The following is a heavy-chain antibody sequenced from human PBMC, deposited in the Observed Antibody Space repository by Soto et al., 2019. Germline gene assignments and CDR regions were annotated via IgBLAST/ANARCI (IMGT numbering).Heavy chain of an antibody. Sequence: SETLSLTCTVSGGSTSSANYWSWIRQPPGKGLEWIGHIYYSGNTDYNPSLKSRLAISIDTSKNQFSLKLSSVTAADTAVYFCAREGGESSDGLYYFDSWGQGSLVTVSS. D-gene: IGHD3-16*01. J-gene: IGHJ4*02. CDR3: AREGGESSDGLYYFDS. CDR1: GGSTSSANY. V-gene: IGHV4-30-4*01. CDR2: IYYSGNT.